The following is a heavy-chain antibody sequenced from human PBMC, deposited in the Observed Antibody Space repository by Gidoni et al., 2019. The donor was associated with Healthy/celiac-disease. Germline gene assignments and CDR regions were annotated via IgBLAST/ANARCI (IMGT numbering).Heavy chain of an antibody. J-gene: IGHJ4*02. D-gene: IGHD1-1*01. CDR1: GFTFGDYA. CDR2: IRSKAYGGTT. Sequence: EVQLVESGGGLVQPGRSLRLSCTASGFTFGDYAMSWFRQAPGKGLEWVGFIRSKAYGGTTEYAASVKGRFTISRDDSKSIAYLQMNSLKTEDTAVYYCTRDGTTGTLGENYFDYWGQGTLVTVSS. CDR3: TRDGTTGTLGENYFDY. V-gene: IGHV3-49*03.